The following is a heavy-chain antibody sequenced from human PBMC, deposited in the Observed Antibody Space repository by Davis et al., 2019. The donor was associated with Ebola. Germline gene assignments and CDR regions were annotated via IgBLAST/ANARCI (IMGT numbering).Heavy chain of an antibody. D-gene: IGHD2-15*01. Sequence: GESLKISCAASGFSFSTYDMHWVRQVAGKGLEWVCGIGVAGDTYYADSVKGRFTISRDNSKNALYLQMNSLRTEDSAVYSCARVGFKSGAPNHWGQGTLVTVSS. J-gene: IGHJ5*02. CDR1: GFSFSTYD. CDR2: IGVAGDT. V-gene: IGHV3-13*01. CDR3: ARVGFKSGAPNH.